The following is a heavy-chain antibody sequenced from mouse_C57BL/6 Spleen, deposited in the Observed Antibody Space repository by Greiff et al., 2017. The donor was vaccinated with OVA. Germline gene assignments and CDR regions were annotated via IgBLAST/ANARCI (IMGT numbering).Heavy chain of an antibody. CDR3: ARVYYDYDYYAMDC. D-gene: IGHD2-4*01. Sequence: EVKLQESGPGLVKPSQSLSLTCSVTGYSITSGSYWNWIRQFPGNKQEWMGYISYDGRNNYNPYLKNRISITRDTSKNQIFLKLNSVTTEDTATYYCARVYYDYDYYAMDCWGPGTSVTVSS. CDR2: ISYDGRN. CDR1: GYSITSGSY. V-gene: IGHV3-6*01. J-gene: IGHJ4*01.